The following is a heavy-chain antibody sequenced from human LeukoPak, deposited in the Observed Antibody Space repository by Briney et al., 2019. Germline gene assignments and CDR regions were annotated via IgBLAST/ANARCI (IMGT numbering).Heavy chain of an antibody. CDR2: ISSSGSII. D-gene: IGHD6-19*01. V-gene: IGHV3-48*03. J-gene: IGHJ4*02. CDR1: GFTFRGYD. Sequence: GGSLRLSCAASGFTFRGYDMNWVRQAPGKGLEWVSYISSSGSIIYYADSVKGRFTISRDNAKNSLYLQMNSLRAEDTAVYYCARDDAGYNSGWYWVYWGQRTLVTVSS. CDR3: ARDDAGYNSGWYWVY.